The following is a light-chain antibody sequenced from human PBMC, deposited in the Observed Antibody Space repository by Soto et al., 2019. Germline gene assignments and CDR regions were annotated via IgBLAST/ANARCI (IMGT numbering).Light chain of an antibody. V-gene: IGKV3-20*01. CDR3: QQYGSSRST. J-gene: IGKJ5*01. Sequence: IVLAQYPGTLSLSPGERTTLSCRASQSVSSSYLAWYQQKPGQAPRLLIYGASSRATGIPDRFSGSGSGTDFTLTISRLEPEDFAVYYCQQYGSSRSTFGQGTRLEIK. CDR1: QSVSSSY. CDR2: GAS.